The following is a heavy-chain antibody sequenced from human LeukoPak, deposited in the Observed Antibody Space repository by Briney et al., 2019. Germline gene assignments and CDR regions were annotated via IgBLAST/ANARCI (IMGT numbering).Heavy chain of an antibody. CDR2: FDPEDGET. CDR3: ATDQGGMIGESPRAFDI. CDR1: GYTLTELS. D-gene: IGHD3-10*02. V-gene: IGHV1-24*01. Sequence: ASVKVSCKVSGYTLTELSMHWVRQAPGKGLEWMGGFDPEDGETIYAQKFQGRVTMTEDTSTDTAYMELSSLRSEDTAVYYCATDQGGMIGESPRAFDIWGQGTVVTVSS. J-gene: IGHJ3*02.